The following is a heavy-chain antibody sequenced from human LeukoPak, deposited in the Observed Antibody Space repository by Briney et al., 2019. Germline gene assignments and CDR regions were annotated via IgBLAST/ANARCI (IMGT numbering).Heavy chain of an antibody. CDR2: ISYGANNL. Sequence: GGSLRLSCVASGFTLSNYVMHWVRQAPGEGLEWVATISYGANNLYYADSVKGRFTISRDTSKNMLYVRMNSLRAEDTAVYYCARGRDYGDPGYGMDVWGQGTTVTVSS. CDR1: GFTLSNYV. D-gene: IGHD4-17*01. CDR3: ARGRDYGDPGYGMDV. V-gene: IGHV3-30-3*01. J-gene: IGHJ6*02.